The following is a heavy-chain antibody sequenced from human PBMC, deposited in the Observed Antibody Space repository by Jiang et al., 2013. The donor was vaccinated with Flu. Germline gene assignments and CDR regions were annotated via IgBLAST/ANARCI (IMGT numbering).Heavy chain of an antibody. J-gene: IGHJ6*02. D-gene: IGHD3-3*01. V-gene: IGHV6-1*01. CDR3: ARVLSKGDTYYDFWSGYSYYYYGMDV. Sequence: QTLSLTCAISGDSVSSNSAAWNWIRQSPSRGLEWLGRTYYRSKWYNDYAVSVKSRITINPDTSKNQFSLQLNSVTPEDTAVYYCARVLSKGDTYYDFWSGYSYYYYGMDVWGQGTTVTVSS. CDR2: TYYRSKWYN. CDR1: GDSVSSNSAA.